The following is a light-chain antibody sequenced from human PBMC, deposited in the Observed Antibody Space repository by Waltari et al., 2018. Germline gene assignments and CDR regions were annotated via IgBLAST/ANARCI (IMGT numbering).Light chain of an antibody. J-gene: IGKJ1*01. CDR3: QKYGTRPAT. CDR2: DAS. CDR1: ERIGRT. Sequence: EIVLTQSPGTLSLSPGERATLSCRARERIGRTLDWYQQKPGQPPRLLVYDASSRATGIPGRFSCSGSGTDFSLTISRLEPEDFAVYYCQKYGTRPATFGQGTKVEIK. V-gene: IGKV3-20*01.